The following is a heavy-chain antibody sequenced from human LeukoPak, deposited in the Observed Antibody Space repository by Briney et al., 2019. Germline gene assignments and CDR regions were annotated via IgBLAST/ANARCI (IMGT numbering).Heavy chain of an antibody. CDR2: ICSDGSST. CDR3: SRGPNSATSNYYCGDF. V-gene: IGHV3-74*01. Sequence: PGGSLRLSCAASGFTFSSYWMHWVRQVLGKGLVWVSRICSDGSSTSYADSVKGRFTVSRDNVKNTLYLQMNSLRAEDTAVYYCSRGPNSATSNYYCGDFWGQGALVTVSS. D-gene: IGHD3-22*01. J-gene: IGHJ4*02. CDR1: GFTFSSYW.